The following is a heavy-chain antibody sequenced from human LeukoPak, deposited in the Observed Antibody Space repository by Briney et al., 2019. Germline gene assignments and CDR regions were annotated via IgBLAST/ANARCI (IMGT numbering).Heavy chain of an antibody. CDR1: GGSISGYY. Sequence: SETLSLTYTVSGGSISGYYWSWIRQPPGKGLEWIGEINHSGSTNYNPSLKSRVTISVDTSKNQFSLKLSSVTAADTAVYYCARSPRHSSSWYVIRLNWFDPWGQGTLVTVSS. V-gene: IGHV4-34*01. CDR3: ARSPRHSSSWYVIRLNWFDP. J-gene: IGHJ5*02. D-gene: IGHD6-13*01. CDR2: INHSGST.